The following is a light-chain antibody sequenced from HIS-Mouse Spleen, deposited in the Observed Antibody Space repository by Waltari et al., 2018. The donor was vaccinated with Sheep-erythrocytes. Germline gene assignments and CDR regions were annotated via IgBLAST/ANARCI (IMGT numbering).Light chain of an antibody. CDR1: SSDVGGYNL. Sequence: QSALTQPASVSGSPGQSITISSPGTSSDVGGYNLVSGYQQHPGKAPKPMIYEGSKRPSGVSNRFSGSKSGNTASLTISGLQAEDEADYYCCSYAGSSTPWVFGGGTKLTVL. CDR2: EGS. CDR3: CSYAGSSTPWV. V-gene: IGLV2-23*01. J-gene: IGLJ3*02.